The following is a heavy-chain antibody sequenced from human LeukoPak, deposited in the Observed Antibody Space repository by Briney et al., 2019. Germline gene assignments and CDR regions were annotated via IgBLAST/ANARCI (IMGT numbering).Heavy chain of an antibody. CDR2: IYYSGST. V-gene: IGHV4-59*01. Sequence: PSETLSLTCTVSGGSISIYYWSWIRQPPGKGLERIGYIYYSGSTNYNPSLKSRVTISVDTSKNQFSLKLSSVTAADTAVYYCARSPSIAAAGLFDYWGQGTLVTVSS. CDR1: GGSISIYY. CDR3: ARSPSIAAAGLFDY. J-gene: IGHJ4*02. D-gene: IGHD6-13*01.